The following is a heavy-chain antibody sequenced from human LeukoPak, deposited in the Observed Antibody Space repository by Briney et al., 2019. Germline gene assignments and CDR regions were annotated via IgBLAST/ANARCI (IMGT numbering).Heavy chain of an antibody. CDR1: GFTFSGYT. J-gene: IGHJ4*02. D-gene: IGHD3-10*01. Sequence: GGSLRLSCAASGFTFSGYTMNWVRQAPGKGLEWVSYISTTSSNIFYADSVKGRFTISRDNAKNSLYLQMNSLRAEDTAVYYCARTCVDYYGSELYYFDYWGQGTLVTVSS. V-gene: IGHV3-48*01. CDR2: ISTTSSNI. CDR3: ARTCVDYYGSELYYFDY.